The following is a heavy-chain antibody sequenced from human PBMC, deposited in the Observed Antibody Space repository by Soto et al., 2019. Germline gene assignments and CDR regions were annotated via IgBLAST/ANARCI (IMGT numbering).Heavy chain of an antibody. CDR2: IYTSGST. CDR1: GGSISSYY. D-gene: IGHD3-3*01. CDR3: ARDQSNYDFWSGYAPYYYGMDV. V-gene: IGHV4-4*07. J-gene: IGHJ6*02. Sequence: PSETLSLTCTVSGGSISSYYWSWIRQPAGKGLEWIGRIYTSGSTNYNPSLKSRVTMSVDTSKNQFSLKLSSVTAADTAVYYCARDQSNYDFWSGYAPYYYGMDVWGQGTTVTVSS.